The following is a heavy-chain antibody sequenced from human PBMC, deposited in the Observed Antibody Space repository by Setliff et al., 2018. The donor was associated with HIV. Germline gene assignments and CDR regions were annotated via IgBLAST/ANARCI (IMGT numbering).Heavy chain of an antibody. V-gene: IGHV4-34*01. CDR1: GESFSDDY. CDR3: AREPATYNGYNWDYYGTDL. CDR2: INHSGTT. Sequence: PSETLSLTCAVYGESFSDDYWSWIRQPPGWGLEWIGEINHSGTTNYNPSLMGRLNISVDTSKRQFSLDLKSVTAADTAVYYCAREPATYNGYNWDYYGTDLWGQGTTVTVSS. D-gene: IGHD5-12*01. J-gene: IGHJ6*02.